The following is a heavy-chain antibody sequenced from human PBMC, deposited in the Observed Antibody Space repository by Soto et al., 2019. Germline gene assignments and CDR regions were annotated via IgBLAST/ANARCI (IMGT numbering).Heavy chain of an antibody. CDR3: ARSYSYGSYWYFDD. D-gene: IGHD5-18*01. J-gene: IGHJ4*02. CDR1: GYTFSTYG. Sequence: QGQLVQSGAEVKKPGASVKVSCKASGYTFSTYGVSWVRQAPGQGLEWMGWITVSNGNTNYIDNLQGRVTMTTDTPTNTAYMELWRLRSDDSAVYYCARSYSYGSYWYFDDWGQGTLVIVSS. V-gene: IGHV1-18*04. CDR2: ITVSNGNT.